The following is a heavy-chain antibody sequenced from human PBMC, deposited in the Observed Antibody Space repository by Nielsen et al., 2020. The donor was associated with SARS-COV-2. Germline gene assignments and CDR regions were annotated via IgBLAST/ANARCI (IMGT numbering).Heavy chain of an antibody. D-gene: IGHD2-21*02. CDR2: ISSSSSYT. CDR1: GFTFSDYY. Sequence: GGSLTLSCAASGFTFSDYYMSWIRQAPGKGLEWVSYISSSSSYTNYLDSLKGRFTISRDNARNSLYLQIHSLRAEDTAVYYCARRAQGTADWYFDLWGRGTLVTVSS. J-gene: IGHJ2*01. CDR3: ARRAQGTADWYFDL. V-gene: IGHV3-11*06.